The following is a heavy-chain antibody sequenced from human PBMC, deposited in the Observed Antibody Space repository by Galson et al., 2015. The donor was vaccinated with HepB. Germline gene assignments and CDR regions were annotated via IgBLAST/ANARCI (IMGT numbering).Heavy chain of an antibody. D-gene: IGHD5-24*01. V-gene: IGHV3-7*03. CDR1: GFTFSSYW. Sequence: SLRHSCAASGFTFSSYWMSWARPAPGKGLEWVANIKQDGSEKYYVDSVKGRFTISRDNAKNSLYLQMNSLRAEDTAVYYCARVEGDGYTTTDPDAFDIWGQGTMVTVSS. CDR3: ARVEGDGYTTTDPDAFDI. J-gene: IGHJ3*02. CDR2: IKQDGSEK.